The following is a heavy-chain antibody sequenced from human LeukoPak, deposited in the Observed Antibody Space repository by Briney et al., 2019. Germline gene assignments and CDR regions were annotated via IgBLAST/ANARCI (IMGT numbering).Heavy chain of an antibody. Sequence: SGGSLRLSCVASGFTFSSYAMSWVRQAPGKGLEWVSAISGSGGSTYYADSVEGRFTISRDNSKNTLYLQMNSLRAEDTAVYYCAKRRGGCSSTSCYAIDDYWGQGTLVTVSS. J-gene: IGHJ4*02. CDR3: AKRRGGCSSTSCYAIDDY. CDR2: ISGSGGST. D-gene: IGHD2-2*01. CDR1: GFTFSSYA. V-gene: IGHV3-23*01.